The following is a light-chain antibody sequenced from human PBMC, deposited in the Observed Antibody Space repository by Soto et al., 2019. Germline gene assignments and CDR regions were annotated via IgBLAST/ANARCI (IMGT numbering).Light chain of an antibody. Sequence: ETVLTQSPGTVSLSPGERATLSCRTSQSVNSTYLAWYQQKPGQALRLLIYGVFNRATGIPDRFSGSGSGTDFTLTISGLEPEESPVYDCQHYDGSPRTFGQGTKLEIK. CDR2: GVF. J-gene: IGKJ2*01. CDR1: QSVNSTY. V-gene: IGKV3-20*01. CDR3: QHYDGSPRT.